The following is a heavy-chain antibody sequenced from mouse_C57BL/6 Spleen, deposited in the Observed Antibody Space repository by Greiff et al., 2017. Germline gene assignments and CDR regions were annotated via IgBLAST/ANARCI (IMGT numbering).Heavy chain of an antibody. CDR3: ARDYYGSSSWFAY. CDR2: ISGGGGNT. CDR1: GFTFSSYT. V-gene: IGHV5-9*01. J-gene: IGHJ3*01. Sequence: EVQVVESGGGLVKPGGSLKLSCAASGFTFSSYTMSWVRQTPEKRLEWVATISGGGGNTYYPDSVKGRFTISRDNAKNTLYLQMSSLRSEDTALYYCARDYYGSSSWFAYWGQGTLVTVSA. D-gene: IGHD1-1*01.